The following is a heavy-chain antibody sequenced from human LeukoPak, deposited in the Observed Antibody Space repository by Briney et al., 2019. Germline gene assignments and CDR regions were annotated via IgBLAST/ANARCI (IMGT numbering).Heavy chain of an antibody. CDR3: GRDRNYEEPFDY. V-gene: IGHV3-74*01. J-gene: IGHJ4*02. D-gene: IGHD4-11*01. CDR2: ITSDGSST. Sequence: PGGSLRLSCAASGFTFDDYGMSRVRQAPGKGLVWVSRITSDGSSTSYADSVKGRFTISRDNAKNTVYLQMSSLGAEDTAVYYCGRDRNYEEPFDYWGQGALVTVSS. CDR1: GFTFDDYG.